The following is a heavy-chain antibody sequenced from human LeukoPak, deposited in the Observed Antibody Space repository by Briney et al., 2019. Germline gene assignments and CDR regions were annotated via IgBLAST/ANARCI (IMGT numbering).Heavy chain of an antibody. CDR1: GYTFTGYY. Sequence: GASVKVSCKASGYTFTGYYMHWVRQAPGQGLEWMGWINPNSGGTNYAQKFQGRVTMTRDTSISTAYMELSRLRSDDTAVYYCARASYYGSGSPFDYWGQGTLVTVSS. J-gene: IGHJ4*02. D-gene: IGHD3-10*01. CDR2: INPNSGGT. CDR3: ARASYYGSGSPFDY. V-gene: IGHV1-2*02.